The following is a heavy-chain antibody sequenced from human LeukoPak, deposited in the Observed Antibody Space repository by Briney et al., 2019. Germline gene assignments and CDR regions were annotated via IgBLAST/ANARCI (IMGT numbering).Heavy chain of an antibody. J-gene: IGHJ1*01. D-gene: IGHD6-6*01. V-gene: IGHV4-59*01. CDR2: IYHSGST. CDR3: ARGGAARLHLQN. CDR1: GGSISTYY. Sequence: SETLSLTCTVSGGSISTYYWNWIRQPPGKGLEWIGYIYHSGSTNYNPSLQSRVTISVDTSKNQFSLNLDSVTAADTAVYYCARGGAARLHLQNWGQGTLVTVSS.